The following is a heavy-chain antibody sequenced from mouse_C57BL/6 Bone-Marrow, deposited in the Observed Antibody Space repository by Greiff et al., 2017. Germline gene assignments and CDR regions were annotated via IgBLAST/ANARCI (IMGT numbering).Heavy chain of an antibody. CDR2: ILPGSGST. J-gene: IGHJ4*01. Sequence: VQLQQSGAELMKPGASVKLSCKATGYTFTGYWIEWVKQRPGHGLEWIGEILPGSGSTNYNEKFKGKATFTADTSSNTAYMPLSSLTTEDSAIYYCASLSYYSNPDYYAMDYWGQGTSVTVSS. CDR3: ASLSYYSNPDYYAMDY. D-gene: IGHD2-5*01. V-gene: IGHV1-9*01. CDR1: GYTFTGYW.